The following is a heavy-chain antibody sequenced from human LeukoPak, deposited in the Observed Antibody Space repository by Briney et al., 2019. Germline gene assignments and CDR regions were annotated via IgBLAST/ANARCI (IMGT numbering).Heavy chain of an antibody. CDR1: GGTFGTYA. D-gene: IGHD3-10*01. Sequence: SVKVSCKASGGTFGTYAITWVRQAPGQGLEWMGGIIPIFGTANYAQKFQGRVTITADESTSTAYMELSSLRSEDTAVYYCARADYGSGSYLYGDYWGQGTLVTVSS. V-gene: IGHV1-69*01. CDR3: ARADYGSGSYLYGDY. CDR2: IIPIFGTA. J-gene: IGHJ4*02.